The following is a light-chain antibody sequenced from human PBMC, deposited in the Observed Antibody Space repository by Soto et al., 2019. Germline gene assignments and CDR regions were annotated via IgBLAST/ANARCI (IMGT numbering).Light chain of an antibody. V-gene: IGLV1-40*01. CDR1: SPNIGAGYD. CDR2: GNS. Sequence: QSALTQPPSVSGAPGQRVTISCAGSSPNIGAGYDVHWYQQLPGTAPKLLIYGNSNRPSGVPDRFSGSKSGTSASLAITGLQAEDEADYYCQSYDSSLSGYVFGTGTRSPS. CDR3: QSYDSSLSGYV. J-gene: IGLJ1*01.